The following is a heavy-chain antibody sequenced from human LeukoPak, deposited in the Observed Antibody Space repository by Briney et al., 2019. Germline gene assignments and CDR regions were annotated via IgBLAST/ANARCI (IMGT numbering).Heavy chain of an antibody. CDR3: AKEEGYYYDSGGYYVEYFQH. CDR1: GFTFSTYW. Sequence: GGSLRLSCAASGFTFSTYWMHWVRQAPGKGLVWVSRINPDGTTTSYADSVKGRFTFSRDNSKNTLYLQMNSLRVEDTAVYYCAKEEGYYYDSGGYYVEYFQHWGQGTLVTVSS. J-gene: IGHJ1*01. V-gene: IGHV3-74*01. CDR2: INPDGTTT. D-gene: IGHD3-22*01.